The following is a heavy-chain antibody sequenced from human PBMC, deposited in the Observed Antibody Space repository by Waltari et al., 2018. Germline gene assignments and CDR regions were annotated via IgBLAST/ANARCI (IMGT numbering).Heavy chain of an antibody. CDR2: IYYSGST. CDR1: GGSISSSSYY. V-gene: IGHV4-39*01. CDR3: ARLQIRLGYCTNGVCPDAFDI. D-gene: IGHD2-8*01. J-gene: IGHJ3*02. Sequence: QLQLQESGPGLVKPSETLSLTCTVSGGSISSSSYYWGWIRQPPGKGPEWIGSIYYSGSTYYNPSLKSRVTISVDTSKNQFSLKLSSVTAADTAVYYCARLQIRLGYCTNGVCPDAFDIWGQGTMVTVSS.